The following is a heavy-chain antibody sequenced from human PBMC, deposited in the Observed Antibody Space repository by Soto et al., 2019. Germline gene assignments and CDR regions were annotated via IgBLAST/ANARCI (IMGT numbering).Heavy chain of an antibody. Sequence: ASVKVSCKTSGYTFTKHGIAWVRQAPGQGLEWLGGISGYNGDTNSAQKFQGRISMTRGPSSSMVCMDLSNLTSDDTPMYYCAREPSNTSASRSWLDTWGQGTLVTVSS. V-gene: IGHV1-18*04. CDR2: ISGYNGDT. CDR1: GYTFTKHG. D-gene: IGHD3-22*01. CDR3: AREPSNTSASRSWLDT. J-gene: IGHJ5*02.